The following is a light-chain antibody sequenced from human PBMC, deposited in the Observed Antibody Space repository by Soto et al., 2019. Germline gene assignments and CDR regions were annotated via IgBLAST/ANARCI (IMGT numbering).Light chain of an antibody. Sequence: DIQMTXSPSTLSASVGDRVTITCRASQTISSWLAWYQQKPGKAPKLLIYKASSLESGVPSRFSGSGSGTEFTLTISSLQPDDFAIYYCQQYNSYLYTFGQGTKLEIK. CDR3: QQYNSYLYT. V-gene: IGKV1-5*03. CDR2: KAS. CDR1: QTISSW. J-gene: IGKJ2*01.